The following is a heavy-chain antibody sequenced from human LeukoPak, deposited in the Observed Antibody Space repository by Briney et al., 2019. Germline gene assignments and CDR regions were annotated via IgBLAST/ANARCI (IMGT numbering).Heavy chain of an antibody. Sequence: GGSLRLSCAASGFTFSNAWMSWVRQAPGNGLEWVGHIKSKTDGGTTDYAAPVKGRFTISRDDSKNTLYLQVNSLKTEDTAVYYCTTDRAIPDAFDIWGQGTMVTVSS. J-gene: IGHJ3*02. CDR1: GFTFSNAW. CDR2: IKSKTDGGTT. D-gene: IGHD2-2*02. CDR3: TTDRAIPDAFDI. V-gene: IGHV3-15*01.